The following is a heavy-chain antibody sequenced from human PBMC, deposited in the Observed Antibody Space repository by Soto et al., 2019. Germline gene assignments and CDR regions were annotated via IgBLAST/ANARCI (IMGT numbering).Heavy chain of an antibody. CDR1: GGSISTYYG. D-gene: IGHD3-9*01. J-gene: IGHJ4*02. Sequence: PSETLSLTCAVSGGSISTYYGRRWVREPTGKGLEGNGEGHHSGTTNYTQSLKSRVTMSVDKSDNQGSLELTSVAAADTAVYYCARGVSFGWVYWGQGTLVTVSS. CDR2: GHHSGTT. V-gene: IGHV4-4*02. CDR3: ARGVSFGWVY.